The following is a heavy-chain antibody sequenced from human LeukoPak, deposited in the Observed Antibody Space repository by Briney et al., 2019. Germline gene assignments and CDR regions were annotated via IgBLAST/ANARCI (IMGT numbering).Heavy chain of an antibody. J-gene: IGHJ4*02. V-gene: IGHV3-30*18. Sequence: GRSLRLSCAASGVTFSSYGMHWVRQAPGKGLEWVAVISYDGSNKYYADSVKGRFTISRDNSKNTLYLQMNSLRAEDTAVYYCAKEVLTYSYVHNYFDYWGQGTLVTVSS. CDR2: ISYDGSNK. D-gene: IGHD5-18*01. CDR3: AKEVLTYSYVHNYFDY. CDR1: GVTFSSYG.